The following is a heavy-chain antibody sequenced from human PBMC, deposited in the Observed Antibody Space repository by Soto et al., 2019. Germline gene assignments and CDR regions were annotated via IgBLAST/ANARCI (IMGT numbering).Heavy chain of an antibody. J-gene: IGHJ4*02. CDR2: SSGSGGST. Sequence: GGSLRLSCAASGFTFSSYAMSWVRQAPGKGLEWVSGSSGSGGSTYYADSVKGRFTISRDNSKNTLYLQMNSLRTEDTALYYRAKGNDMAVGGFIDYWGRGPLVTVSS. D-gene: IGHD2-21*01. CDR3: AKGNDMAVGGFIDY. CDR1: GFTFSSYA. V-gene: IGHV3-23*01.